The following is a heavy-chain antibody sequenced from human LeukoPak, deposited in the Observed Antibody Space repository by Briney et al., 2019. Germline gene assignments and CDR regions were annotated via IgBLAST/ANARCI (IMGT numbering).Heavy chain of an antibody. V-gene: IGHV4-4*07. D-gene: IGHD6-6*01. CDR3: ARDRRLSSSSFIWFDP. CDR1: GGSISSYY. CDR2: IYTSGST. Sequence: PSETLSLTCTVSGGSISSYYWSWIRQPAGKGLEWIGRIYTSGSTNYNPSLKSRVTMSVDMSKNQFSLKLSSVTAADTAVYYCARDRRLSSSSFIWFDPWGQGTLVTVSS. J-gene: IGHJ5*02.